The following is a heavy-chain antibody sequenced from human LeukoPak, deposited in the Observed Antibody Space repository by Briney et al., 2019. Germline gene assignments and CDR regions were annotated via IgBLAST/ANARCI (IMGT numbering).Heavy chain of an antibody. V-gene: IGHV3-30*04. CDR3: ARDPRTVRI. CDR2: ISYDGSNT. CDR1: GFTFSSYE. Sequence: PGGSLRLSCAASGFTFSSYEMNWVRQAPGKGLEWVAVISYDGSNTYYADSVRGRFTISRDNAKNSLYLQMNSLRVEDTAVYYCARDPRTVRIWGQGTLVTVSS. J-gene: IGHJ4*02. D-gene: IGHD1-1*01.